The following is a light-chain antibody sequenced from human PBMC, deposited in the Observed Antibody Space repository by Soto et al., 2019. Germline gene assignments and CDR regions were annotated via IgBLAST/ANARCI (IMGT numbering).Light chain of an antibody. CDR3: QHYSTWLWT. V-gene: IGKV3-15*01. CDR1: QSVDSK. Sequence: EIVMTQSPATLSVSPGERATLSCRASQSVDSKLASYQQKPGQGPRLLIFGASSRATGIPARFSGSGSGTEFTLTISSLQSEDFAVYYCQHYSTWLWTFGQGTKVEIK. J-gene: IGKJ1*01. CDR2: GAS.